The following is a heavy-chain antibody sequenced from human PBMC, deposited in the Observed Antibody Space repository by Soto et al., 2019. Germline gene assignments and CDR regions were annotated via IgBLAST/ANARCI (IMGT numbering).Heavy chain of an antibody. J-gene: IGHJ3*02. CDR1: GFTFSNAW. Sequence: GGSLRLSCAASGFTFSNAWMNWVRQAPGKGLEWVGRIKSKTDGGTTDYAAPVKGRFTISRDDSKNRLYLQMNSLKTEDTAVYYCTTGRDLGVARPLWVFYDSSGWPQSNAFDIWGQGTMVTVSS. D-gene: IGHD3-22*01. CDR3: TTGRDLGVARPLWVFYDSSGWPQSNAFDI. V-gene: IGHV3-15*07. CDR2: IKSKTDGGTT.